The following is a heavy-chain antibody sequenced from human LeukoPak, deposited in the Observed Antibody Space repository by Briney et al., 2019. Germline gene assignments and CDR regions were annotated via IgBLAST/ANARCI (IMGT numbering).Heavy chain of an antibody. Sequence: SETLSLTCTVSGGSIRSYYWSWIRQSPGKGLEWIGYIYYSGSTNYNPSLKSRVTISVDTSKNQFFLKLSSVTAADTAVYYCARHGTSSFYYYAMGVWGQGTTVTVSS. CDR1: GGSIRSYY. J-gene: IGHJ6*02. CDR2: IYYSGST. CDR3: ARHGTSSFYYYAMGV. D-gene: IGHD1-1*01. V-gene: IGHV4-59*08.